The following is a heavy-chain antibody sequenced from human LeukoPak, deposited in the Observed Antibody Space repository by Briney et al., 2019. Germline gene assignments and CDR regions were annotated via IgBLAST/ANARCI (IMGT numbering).Heavy chain of an antibody. Sequence: GGSLRLSCAASGFTFDDYAMHWVRQAPGKGLEWVSGITWNSDNIEYADSVKGRFTISRDNAKNSLYLQMNSLRAEDMALYYCAKDRIVGATALYFDYWGQGTLVTVSS. J-gene: IGHJ4*02. CDR2: ITWNSDNI. D-gene: IGHD1-26*01. CDR1: GFTFDDYA. V-gene: IGHV3-9*03. CDR3: AKDRIVGATALYFDY.